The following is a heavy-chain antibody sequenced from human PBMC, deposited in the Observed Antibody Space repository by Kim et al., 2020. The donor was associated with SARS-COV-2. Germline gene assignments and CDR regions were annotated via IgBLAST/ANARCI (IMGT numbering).Heavy chain of an antibody. Sequence: GGSLRLSCAASGFTFSSYAMHWVRQAPGTGLEWVSVMSYDGSNKYYADSVKGRFTISRNNSKNTLYLQMNSLGAEDTAVYYCARSPHSSGWDYFDYWGQG. D-gene: IGHD6-19*01. J-gene: IGHJ4*02. CDR3: ARSPHSSGWDYFDY. CDR2: MSYDGSNK. CDR1: GFTFSSYA. V-gene: IGHV3-30-3*01.